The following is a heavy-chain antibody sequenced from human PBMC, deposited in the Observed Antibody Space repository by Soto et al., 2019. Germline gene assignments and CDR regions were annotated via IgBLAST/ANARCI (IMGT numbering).Heavy chain of an antibody. V-gene: IGHV3-23*01. CDR2: ITDSGGST. Sequence: PGGSLRLSCAASGFTFRTYTMSWVRQAPGKGLEWVSTITDSGGSTYYAASVKGRFTISRDNPENTLYLLMNSLSAEDTALYYCAKVHGSGTYYNCPDYWGQGTLVTVSS. D-gene: IGHD3-10*01. CDR3: AKVHGSGTYYNCPDY. J-gene: IGHJ4*02. CDR1: GFTFRTYT.